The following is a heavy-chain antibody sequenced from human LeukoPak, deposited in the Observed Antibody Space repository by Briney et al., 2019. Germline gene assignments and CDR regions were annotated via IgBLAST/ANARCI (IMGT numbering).Heavy chain of an antibody. V-gene: IGHV4-39*01. CDR3: ARHVDY. Sequence: SETLSLTCTVSGGSISTGSFYWGWIRQPPGKGLEWIASLSYSGSTFHNPSLKGRVTISLDSSKNQFSLKLSSVTAADTAVYYCARHVDYWGQGTLVTVSP. CDR2: LSYSGST. CDR1: GGSISTGSFY. J-gene: IGHJ4*02.